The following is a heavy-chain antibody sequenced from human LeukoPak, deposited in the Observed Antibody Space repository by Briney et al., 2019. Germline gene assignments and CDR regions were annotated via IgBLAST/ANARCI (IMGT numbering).Heavy chain of an antibody. Sequence: ASVKVSCKSSGYTFADYYIHWVRQAPGQGLERMGWINPNSGDTNYAQKFQGRVTMTRDTSMSTAYMELSRLRSDDTAVYYCARDSPAVGGDFDYWGQGTLVTVSS. D-gene: IGHD6-13*01. J-gene: IGHJ4*02. CDR1: GYTFADYY. V-gene: IGHV1-2*02. CDR2: INPNSGDT. CDR3: ARDSPAVGGDFDY.